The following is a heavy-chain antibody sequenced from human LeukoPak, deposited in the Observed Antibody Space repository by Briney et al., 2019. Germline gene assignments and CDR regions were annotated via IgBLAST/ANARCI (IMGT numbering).Heavy chain of an antibody. CDR1: GYSFTSYW. CDR3: ASGVYDGNRMAFDY. Sequence: GESLKISCKASGYSFTSYWIGWVRQAPGQGLEWMGWISAYNGNTNYAQKLQGRVTMTTDTSTSTAYMELRSLSSDDTAVYYCASGVYDGNRMAFDYWGQGTLVTVSS. J-gene: IGHJ4*02. D-gene: IGHD4-23*01. CDR2: ISAYNGNT. V-gene: IGHV1-18*04.